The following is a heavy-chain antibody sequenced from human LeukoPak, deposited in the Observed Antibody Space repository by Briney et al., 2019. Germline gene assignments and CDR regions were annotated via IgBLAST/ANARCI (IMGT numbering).Heavy chain of an antibody. CDR2: ISYDGSNK. J-gene: IGHJ4*02. D-gene: IGHD2-2*02. Sequence: GGSLRLSCAASGFSFSTYNMHWVRQAAGKGLEWVAFISYDGSNKFYADSVKGRFTISRDNSKNTLYLQMNSLRIEDTAVYYCAKSHYTPDYWGQGTLVTVSS. CDR3: AKSHYTPDY. V-gene: IGHV3-30*02. CDR1: GFSFSTYN.